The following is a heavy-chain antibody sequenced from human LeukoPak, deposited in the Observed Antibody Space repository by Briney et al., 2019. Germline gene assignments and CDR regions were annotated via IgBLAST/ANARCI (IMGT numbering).Heavy chain of an antibody. CDR1: GLTFSTYA. CDR2: ISGSGGST. CDR3: AKLRYDFWSGVGS. D-gene: IGHD3/OR15-3a*01. V-gene: IGHV3-23*01. J-gene: IGHJ5*01. Sequence: GGSLRLSCAASGLTFSTYAMSWVGQAPGKGLEWVSGISGSGGSTYYADSVKGRFTISRDNSNNTLYLQMNRLRAEDTAVYYCAKLRYDFWSGVGSWGQGTLVTVSS.